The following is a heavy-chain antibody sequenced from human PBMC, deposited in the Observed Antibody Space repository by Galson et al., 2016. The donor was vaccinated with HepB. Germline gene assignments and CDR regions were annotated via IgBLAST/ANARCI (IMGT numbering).Heavy chain of an antibody. J-gene: IGHJ3*01. CDR1: GFTFSRYE. CDR3: AKRDLLWFGDPNAFDV. V-gene: IGHV3-48*03. Sequence: SLRLSCAASGFTFSRYEMNWVRQAPGKGLEWVSYISSSETTIYYADSVKGRFTVSRDNSKNTLFLQMNSLRAEDTAVYYCAKRDLLWFGDPNAFDVWGQGTMVTVSS. D-gene: IGHD3-10*01. CDR2: ISSSETTI.